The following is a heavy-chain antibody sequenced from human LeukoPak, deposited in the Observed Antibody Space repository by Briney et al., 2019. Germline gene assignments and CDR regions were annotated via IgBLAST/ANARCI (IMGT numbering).Heavy chain of an antibody. CDR2: ISSSSSYI. Sequence: GGSLRLSCAASGFTFSSYAMSWVRQAPGKGLEWVSPISSSSSYIYYADSVKGRFTISRDNAKNSLYLQMNSLRAEDTAVYYCARSKTWTTFLPVDYWGQGTLVTVSS. CDR3: ARSKTWTTFLPVDY. V-gene: IGHV3-21*01. CDR1: GFTFSSYA. J-gene: IGHJ4*02. D-gene: IGHD1-1*01.